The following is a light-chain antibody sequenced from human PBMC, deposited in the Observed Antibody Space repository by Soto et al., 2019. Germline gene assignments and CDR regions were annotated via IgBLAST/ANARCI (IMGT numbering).Light chain of an antibody. V-gene: IGKV3-15*01. Sequence: EILRTQSPATLSLSPGDRATLSCRASQSVTNKLAWYQQKPGQAPRLLIDDASTRATGVPARFSGSGSGTEFTLTISNLQSEDFAVYYCQQYTGSPPWTFGQGTKVEIK. J-gene: IGKJ1*01. CDR2: DAS. CDR3: QQYTGSPPWT. CDR1: QSVTNK.